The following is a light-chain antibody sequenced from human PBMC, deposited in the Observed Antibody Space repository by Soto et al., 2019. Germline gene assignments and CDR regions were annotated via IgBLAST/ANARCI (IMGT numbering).Light chain of an antibody. CDR2: GAS. CDR1: QSVSSSY. Sequence: EIVLTQSPGTLSLSPGERATLSCRASQSVSSSYLAWYQQKPGQAPRLLIYGASSRATGIPDRFSGSGSGTDFTITISRLEPEDFAVYYCQQYDVLWTFGQGTKVEIK. V-gene: IGKV3-20*01. J-gene: IGKJ1*01. CDR3: QQYDVLWT.